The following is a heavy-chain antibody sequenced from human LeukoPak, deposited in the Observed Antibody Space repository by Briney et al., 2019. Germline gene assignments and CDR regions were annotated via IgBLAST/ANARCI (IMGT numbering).Heavy chain of an antibody. Sequence: GGSLRLSCSGSGFRFGGYALSWVRQAPGKGLEWVGFIRSKALYGTSEYAASVEGRFAISRDDSNNIVYLQMNSLKTEDTAVYFCVRESVRDFYFDFWGQGTLVTVSS. J-gene: IGHJ4*02. D-gene: IGHD3-10*02. CDR2: IRSKALYGTS. CDR3: VRESVRDFYFDF. V-gene: IGHV3-49*04. CDR1: GFRFGGYA.